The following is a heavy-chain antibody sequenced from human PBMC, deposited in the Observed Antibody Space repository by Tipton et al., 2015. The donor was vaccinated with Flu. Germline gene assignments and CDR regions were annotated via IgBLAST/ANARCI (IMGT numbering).Heavy chain of an antibody. V-gene: IGHV4-4*07. J-gene: IGHJ3*02. CDR3: ARVDRVGAFDI. Sequence: TLSLTCTVSGGSISSYYWSWIQQPAGKGLEWIGRIYTSGSTKYNPSLKSRVTMSVDTSKNQFSLKLSSVTAADTAVYYCARVDRVGAFDIWGQGTMVTVSS. CDR1: GGSISSYY. CDR2: IYTSGST. D-gene: IGHD1-14*01.